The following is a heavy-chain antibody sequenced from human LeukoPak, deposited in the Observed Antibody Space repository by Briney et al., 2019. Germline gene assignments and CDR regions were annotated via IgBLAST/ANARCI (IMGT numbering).Heavy chain of an antibody. CDR2: ISWNSDMI. J-gene: IGHJ4*02. V-gene: IGHV3-9*01. CDR1: GFTFDDYA. CDR3: ARDLL. D-gene: IGHD2/OR15-2a*01. Sequence: GGSLRLSCAASGFTFDDYAMHWVRQAPGKGLEWVSGISWNSDMIGYADSVKGRFTISRDNAKNSLYLQMNSLRAEDTAVYYCARDLLWGQGTLVTVSS.